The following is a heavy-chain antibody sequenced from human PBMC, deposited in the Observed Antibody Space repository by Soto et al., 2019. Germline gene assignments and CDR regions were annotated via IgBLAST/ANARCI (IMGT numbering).Heavy chain of an antibody. CDR3: ARDRNRFIAAAGIPYYYYGMDV. J-gene: IGHJ6*02. Sequence: GGSLRLSCAASGFTFSSYAMHWVRQAPGKGLEWVAVISYDGSNKYYADSVKGRFTISRDNSKNTLYLQMNSLRAEDTAVYYCARDRNRFIAAAGIPYYYYGMDVWGQGTTVTVSS. V-gene: IGHV3-30-3*01. CDR1: GFTFSSYA. D-gene: IGHD6-13*01. CDR2: ISYDGSNK.